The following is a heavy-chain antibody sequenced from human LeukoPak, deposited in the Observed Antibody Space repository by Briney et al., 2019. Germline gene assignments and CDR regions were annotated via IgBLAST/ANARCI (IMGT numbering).Heavy chain of an antibody. Sequence: GGSLRLSCTASGFTFGDYAMSWFRQAPGMGLEWVGFIRSKAYGGTTEYAASVKGRFAISRDDSKSIAYLQMNSLKTEDTAVYYCTRDRLSGSYFNDYWGQGTLVTVSS. CDR2: IRSKAYGGTT. D-gene: IGHD1-26*01. CDR1: GFTFGDYA. J-gene: IGHJ4*02. V-gene: IGHV3-49*03. CDR3: TRDRLSGSYFNDY.